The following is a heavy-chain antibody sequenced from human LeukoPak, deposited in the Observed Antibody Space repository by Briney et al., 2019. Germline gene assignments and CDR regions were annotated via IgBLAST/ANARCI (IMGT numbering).Heavy chain of an antibody. D-gene: IGHD5-18*01. J-gene: IGHJ4*02. Sequence: PSETLSLTCTVSGGSISSGSYYWSWIRQPAGKGLEWIGRIYTSGSTNYNPSLKSRVTMSVDTSKNQFSLKLSSVTAADTAVYYCARVSYGNPALFDYWGQGTLVTVSS. CDR3: ARVSYGNPALFDY. CDR1: GGSISSGSYY. V-gene: IGHV4-61*02. CDR2: IYTSGST.